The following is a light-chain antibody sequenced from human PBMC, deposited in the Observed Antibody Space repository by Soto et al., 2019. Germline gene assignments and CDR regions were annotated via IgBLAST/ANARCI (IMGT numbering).Light chain of an antibody. CDR3: QSFDTRLNSVV. CDR1: SSNIGAGYD. CDR2: GNN. V-gene: IGLV1-40*01. Sequence: QSVVTQPPSVSGAPGQRVTISCTGSSSNIGAGYDVHWYQQFPGTAPKLLIYGNNNRPSGVTDRFSGSKSGTSASLAITGLQAEDEADYYCQSFDTRLNSVVFGGGTMLTVL. J-gene: IGLJ2*01.